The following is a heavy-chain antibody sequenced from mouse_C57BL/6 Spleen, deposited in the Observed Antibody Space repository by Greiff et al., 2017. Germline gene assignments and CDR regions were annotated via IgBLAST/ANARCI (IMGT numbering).Heavy chain of an antibody. CDR2: IDPNSGGT. Sequence: QVQLQQPGAELVKPGASVKLSCKASGYTFTSYWMHWVKQRPGRGLEWIGRIDPNSGGTTYNEKFKSKATLTVDKPSSTAYMQLSSLTSEDSAVYYGARGLIYYGRESVSFDYWGQGTTLTVSS. CDR3: ARGLIYYGRESVSFDY. J-gene: IGHJ2*01. D-gene: IGHD1-1*01. V-gene: IGHV1-72*01. CDR1: GYTFTSYW.